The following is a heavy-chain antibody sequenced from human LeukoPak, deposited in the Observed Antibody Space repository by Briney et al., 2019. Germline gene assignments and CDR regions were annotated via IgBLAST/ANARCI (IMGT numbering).Heavy chain of an antibody. CDR3: ARDRDDSSGWPDY. D-gene: IGHD6-19*01. Sequence: ASVKVSCKASGYTFTSYYMHWVRQAPGQGLEWMGIINPSGGSTSYAQKLQGRVTMTTDTSTSTAYMELRSLRSDDTAVYYCARDRDDSSGWPDYWGQGTLVTVSS. J-gene: IGHJ4*02. CDR1: GYTFTSYY. V-gene: IGHV1-46*01. CDR2: INPSGGST.